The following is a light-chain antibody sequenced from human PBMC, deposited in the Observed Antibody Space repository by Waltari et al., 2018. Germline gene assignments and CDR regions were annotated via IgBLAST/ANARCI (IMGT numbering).Light chain of an antibody. J-gene: IGLJ2*01. CDR2: QDN. Sequence: SYELTQPPSVSMSPGQTASITCSGNRLGAKYTAWYQQKAGQSPVLLIYQDNKRPSGIPERFSGSNSGNTATLTITGTQTMDEADYYCQAWDKSSVIFGGGTKLTVL. CDR3: QAWDKSSVI. CDR1: RLGAKY. V-gene: IGLV3-1*01.